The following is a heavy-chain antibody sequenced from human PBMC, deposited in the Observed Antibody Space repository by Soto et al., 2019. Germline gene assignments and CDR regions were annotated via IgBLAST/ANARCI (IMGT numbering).Heavy chain of an antibody. V-gene: IGHV3-33*08. Sequence: GGSLRLSCAASGFSLSDYYMSWIRQAPGKGLEWVAVIWYDGSNKYYADSVKGRFTISRDNSKNTLYLQMNSLRAEDTAVYYCARGGLLRFLEWFPDPYFDYWGQGTLVTVSS. CDR2: IWYDGSNK. J-gene: IGHJ4*02. CDR1: GFSLSDYY. D-gene: IGHD3-3*01. CDR3: ARGGLLRFLEWFPDPYFDY.